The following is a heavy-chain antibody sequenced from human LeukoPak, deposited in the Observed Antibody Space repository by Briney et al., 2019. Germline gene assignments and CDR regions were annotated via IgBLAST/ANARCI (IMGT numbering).Heavy chain of an antibody. CDR2: SYYSGSN. CDR3: ARGCPSTSRDGWFDP. Sequence: SETLSLTCTVSGGSISSSSYYWGWIRQPPGKGLEWIGSSYYSGSNYYNQSLKSRVTISVDTSKNQFSLKLSSVTAADTAVYYCARGCPSTSRDGWFDPWGQGTLVTVSS. J-gene: IGHJ5*02. CDR1: GGSISSSSYY. V-gene: IGHV4-39*01. D-gene: IGHD5/OR15-5a*01.